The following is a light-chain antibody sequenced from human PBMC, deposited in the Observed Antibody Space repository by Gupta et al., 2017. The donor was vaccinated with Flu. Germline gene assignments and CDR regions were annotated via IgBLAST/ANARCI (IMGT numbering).Light chain of an antibody. V-gene: IGKV2-30*01. CDR1: QSLVCSAGNTS. Sequence: PATLGPAASISCMTSQSLVCSAGNTSLNWLQQRTGQYPRRLINKVFNRDSGVPASFRGSGSCTDFTLKISRVEAEDAGVYYCTQGTPWTFGGGTKVEIK. J-gene: IGKJ4*01. CDR3: TQGTPWT. CDR2: KVF.